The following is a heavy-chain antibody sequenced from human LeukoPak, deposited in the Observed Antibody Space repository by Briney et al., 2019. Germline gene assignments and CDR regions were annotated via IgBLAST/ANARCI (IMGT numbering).Heavy chain of an antibody. Sequence: RPSETLSLTCTVSGGSISSYYWSWIRQPPGKGLEWIGYIYHSGSTNYNPSLKSRVTISVDTSKNQFSLKLSSVTAADTAVYYCASFSGSYKNYWGQGTLVTVSS. CDR2: IYHSGST. CDR3: ASFSGSYKNY. J-gene: IGHJ4*02. CDR1: GGSISSYY. D-gene: IGHD1-26*01. V-gene: IGHV4-59*01.